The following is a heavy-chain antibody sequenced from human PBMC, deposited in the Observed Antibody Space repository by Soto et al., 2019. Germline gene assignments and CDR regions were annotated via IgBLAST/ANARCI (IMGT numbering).Heavy chain of an antibody. CDR3: ARREYCSGGSCSNWFDP. V-gene: IGHV1-18*01. CDR2: ISAYNGNT. J-gene: IGHJ5*02. Sequence: GASVKVSCKASGYTFTSYGISWVRQAPGQGLEWMGWISAYNGNTNYAQKLQGRVTMTTDTSTSTAYMELRSLRSDDTAVYYCARREYCSGGSCSNWFDPWGQGTLVTVSS. CDR1: GYTFTSYG. D-gene: IGHD2-15*01.